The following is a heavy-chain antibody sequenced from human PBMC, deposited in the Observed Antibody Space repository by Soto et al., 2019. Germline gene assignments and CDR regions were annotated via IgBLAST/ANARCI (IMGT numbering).Heavy chain of an antibody. D-gene: IGHD1-1*01. V-gene: IGHV6-1*01. CDR1: GDSVSSNSAA. J-gene: IGHJ5*02. CDR2: TRYTSKWYT. Sequence: SQTLSLTSAISGDSVSSNSAAWEWIRQSPSRGLEWLGRTRYTSKWYTEYAESVKSRITINADTSKNHFSLQLRSVTPEDTAVYYRVRVGWNDEGSWGQGTQVTVSS. CDR3: VRVGWNDEGS.